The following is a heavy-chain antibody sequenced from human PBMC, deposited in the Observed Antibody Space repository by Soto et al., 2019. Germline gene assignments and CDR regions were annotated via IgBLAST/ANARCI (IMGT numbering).Heavy chain of an antibody. CDR3: AAAETLGCFDL. J-gene: IGHJ2*01. CDR2: IWYDGSNK. V-gene: IGHV3-33*01. Sequence: QVQLVESGGGVVQPGRSLRLSCAASGFTFSSYGMHWVRQAPGKGLEWVAVIWYDGSNKYYAVSVKGRFTISRDNSKNTLYLQMNSLRAEDTAVYYCAAAETLGCFDLWGRGTLVTVSS. D-gene: IGHD6-25*01. CDR1: GFTFSSYG.